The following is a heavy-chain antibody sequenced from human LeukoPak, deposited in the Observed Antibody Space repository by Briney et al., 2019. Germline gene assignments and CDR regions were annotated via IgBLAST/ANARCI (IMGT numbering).Heavy chain of an antibody. CDR3: AREGDYGDLYDY. D-gene: IGHD4-17*01. CDR1: GFTFRSYA. CDR2: ISSSSSYI. V-gene: IGHV3-21*01. J-gene: IGHJ4*02. Sequence: GGSLRLSCAASGFTFRSYAMHWVRQAPGKGLEWVSSISSSSSYIYYADSVKGRFTISRDNAKNSLYLQMNSLRAEDTAVYYCAREGDYGDLYDYWGQGTLVTVSS.